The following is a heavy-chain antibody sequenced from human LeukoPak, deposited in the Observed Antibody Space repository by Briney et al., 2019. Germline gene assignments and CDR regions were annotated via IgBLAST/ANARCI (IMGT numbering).Heavy chain of an antibody. CDR1: GGSISSGGYY. D-gene: IGHD6-13*01. CDR2: IYYSGST. J-gene: IGHJ6*03. Sequence: PSETLSLTCTVSGGSISSGGYYWSWIRQHPGKGLEWIGYIYYSGSTYYNPSLKSRVTISVDTSKNQFSLKLSSVTAADTAVYYCARDKGSSWPYYYYYMDVWGKGTTVTVSS. CDR3: ARDKGSSWPYYYYYMDV. V-gene: IGHV4-31*03.